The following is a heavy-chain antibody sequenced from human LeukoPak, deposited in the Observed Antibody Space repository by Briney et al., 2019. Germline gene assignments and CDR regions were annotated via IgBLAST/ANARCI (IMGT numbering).Heavy chain of an antibody. V-gene: IGHV3-33*01. Sequence: GRSLRLSCAASGFTFSSYGMHWVRQAPGKGLEWEAVIWYDGSNKYYADSVKGRFTISRDNSKNTLYLQMNSLRAEDTAVYYCARDGRPGYSSSWYEYYYYGMDVWGQGTTVTVSS. CDR2: IWYDGSNK. CDR3: ARDGRPGYSSSWYEYYYYGMDV. J-gene: IGHJ6*02. D-gene: IGHD6-13*01. CDR1: GFTFSSYG.